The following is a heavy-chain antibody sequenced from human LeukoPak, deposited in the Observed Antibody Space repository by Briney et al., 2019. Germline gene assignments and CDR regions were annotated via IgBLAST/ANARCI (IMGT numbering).Heavy chain of an antibody. Sequence: ASVKVSCKVSGYTLTELSMHWVRQAPGKGLEWMGGFDPEDGETIYAQKFQGRVTMTEDTSTDTAYMELSSLRSEDTAVYYCARDGAVAGFFDYWGQGTLVTVSS. CDR3: ARDGAVAGFFDY. CDR2: FDPEDGET. CDR1: GYTLTELS. V-gene: IGHV1-24*01. J-gene: IGHJ4*02. D-gene: IGHD6-19*01.